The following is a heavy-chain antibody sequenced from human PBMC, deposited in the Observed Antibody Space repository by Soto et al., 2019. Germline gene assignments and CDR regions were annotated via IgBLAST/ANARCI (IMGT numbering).Heavy chain of an antibody. CDR2: INHSGST. V-gene: IGHV4-34*01. Sequence: SETLSLTCAFYGGSFSGYYWSWIRQPPGKGLEWIGEINHSGSTNYNPSLKSRVTISVDTSKNQFSLKLSSVTAADTAVYYCARGRAVVPAAMDNYYYYMDVWGKGTTVTVSS. CDR1: GGSFSGYY. J-gene: IGHJ6*03. CDR3: ARGRAVVPAAMDNYYYYMDV. D-gene: IGHD2-2*01.